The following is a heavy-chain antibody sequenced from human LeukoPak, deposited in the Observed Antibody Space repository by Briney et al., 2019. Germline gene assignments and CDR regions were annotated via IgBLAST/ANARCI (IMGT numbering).Heavy chain of an antibody. CDR2: IIPIFGTA. V-gene: IGHV1-69*01. Sequence: SVKVSCKASGGTFSSYAISWVRQAPGQGLEWMGGIIPIFGTANYAQKFQGRVTITADEARSTAYMELSSVRSEDTAVYYCARALHPYYYDSSGYSGYPREEGYNPYWFDPWGQGTLVTVSS. CDR1: GGTFSSYA. CDR3: ARALHPYYYDSSGYSGYPREEGYNPYWFDP. J-gene: IGHJ5*02. D-gene: IGHD3-22*01.